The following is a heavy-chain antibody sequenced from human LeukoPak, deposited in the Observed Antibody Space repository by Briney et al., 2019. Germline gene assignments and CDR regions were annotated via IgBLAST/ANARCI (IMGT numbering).Heavy chain of an antibody. CDR3: ARVRSVAQGGAFDI. Sequence: SETLSLTCTVSGGSISNYHWSWIRQSPGKGLEWIGYIYYSGDTNYNPSLKSRLTISLDTSKNQFSLKLSSVTAADTAVYYCARVRSVAQGGAFDIWGQGTMVTVSS. V-gene: IGHV4-59*08. J-gene: IGHJ3*02. D-gene: IGHD6-6*01. CDR1: GGSISNYH. CDR2: IYYSGDT.